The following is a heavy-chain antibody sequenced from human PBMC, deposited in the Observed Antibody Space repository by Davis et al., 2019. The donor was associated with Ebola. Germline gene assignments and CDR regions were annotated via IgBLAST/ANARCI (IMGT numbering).Heavy chain of an antibody. V-gene: IGHV4-34*01. Sequence: PSETLSLTCTVSGGSISSHYWSWIRQPPGKGLEWIGEINHSGSTNYNPSLKSRVTISVDTSKNQFSLKLSSVTAADTAVYYCARAFNDYSNYGWFDPWGQGTLVTVSS. CDR3: ARAFNDYSNYGWFDP. CDR1: GGSISSHY. CDR2: INHSGST. D-gene: IGHD4-11*01. J-gene: IGHJ5*02.